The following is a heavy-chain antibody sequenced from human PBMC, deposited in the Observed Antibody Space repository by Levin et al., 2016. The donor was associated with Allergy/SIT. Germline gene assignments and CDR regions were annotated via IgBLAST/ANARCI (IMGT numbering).Heavy chain of an antibody. CDR2: ISGSGGST. CDR3: AKDERKILYHGEVLGGSYYFAMDV. J-gene: IGHJ6*02. D-gene: IGHD3-10*01. V-gene: IGHV3-23*01. Sequence: WIRQPPGKGLEWVSAISGSGGSTYYADSVKGRFTISRDNSKNTLYLQMNSLRAEDTAIYFCAKDERKILYHGEVLGGSYYFAMDVWGPGTTVTVSS.